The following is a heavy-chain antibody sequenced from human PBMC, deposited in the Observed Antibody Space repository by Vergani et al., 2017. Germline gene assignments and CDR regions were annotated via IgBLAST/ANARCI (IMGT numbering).Heavy chain of an antibody. CDR2: ISNDGSKK. J-gene: IGHJ6*03. V-gene: IGHV3-30*18. D-gene: IGHD3-10*01. Sequence: QVQLAESGGGRVQPGRSLRLSCAASGFSFSSHAIHWVRQAPGKGLEWVAVISNDGSKKYYADSVKGRFTISRDNSKNTLDLQMNSLRTQDTAVYYCAKAGSATSGGQKYNFYMDVWGKGPPVTVS. CDR3: AKAGSATSGGQKYNFYMDV. CDR1: GFSFSSHA.